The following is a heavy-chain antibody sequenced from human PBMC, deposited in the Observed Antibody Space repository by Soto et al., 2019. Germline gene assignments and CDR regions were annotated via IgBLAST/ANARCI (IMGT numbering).Heavy chain of an antibody. CDR1: GFTFSSYG. CDR2: IWYDGSNK. J-gene: IGHJ6*02. CDR3: ASDFSSGWYMSNYYYYGMDV. Sequence: QVQLVESGGGVVQPGRSLRLSCAASGFTFSSYGMHWVRQAPGKGLEWVAVIWYDGSNKYYADSVKGRFTISRDNSKNTLYLQMNSLRAEDTAVYYCASDFSSGWYMSNYYYYGMDVWGQGTTVTVSS. D-gene: IGHD6-19*01. V-gene: IGHV3-33*01.